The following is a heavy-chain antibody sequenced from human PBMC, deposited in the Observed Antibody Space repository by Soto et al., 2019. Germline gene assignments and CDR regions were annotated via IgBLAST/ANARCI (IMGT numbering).Heavy chain of an antibody. CDR1: GYTFTSYA. Sequence: ASVKVSCKASGYTFTSYAMHWVRRAPGQRLEWMGWINPSGGSTSYAQKFQGRVTMTRDTSTSTVYMELSSLRSEDTAVYYCARGTSVKVVQVIDYWGQGTLVTVSS. CDR2: INPSGGST. D-gene: IGHD3-22*01. CDR3: ARGTSVKVVQVIDY. J-gene: IGHJ4*02. V-gene: IGHV1-46*01.